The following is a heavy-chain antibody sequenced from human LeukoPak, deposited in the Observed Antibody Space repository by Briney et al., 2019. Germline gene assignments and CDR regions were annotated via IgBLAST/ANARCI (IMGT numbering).Heavy chain of an antibody. CDR2: FLPIFGTT. D-gene: IGHD2-2*01. V-gene: IGHV1-69*13. Sequence: ASVKVSFKASGGTFSLYAITWVRQAPGQGLEWMGGFLPIFGTTNNAQKFQGRVTFTAGESTNTAYMELDSLRFDDTAVYYCASGPTTMPVFTPLENWGQGTLVTVSS. CDR3: ASGPTTMPVFTPLEN. J-gene: IGHJ4*02. CDR1: GGTFSLYA.